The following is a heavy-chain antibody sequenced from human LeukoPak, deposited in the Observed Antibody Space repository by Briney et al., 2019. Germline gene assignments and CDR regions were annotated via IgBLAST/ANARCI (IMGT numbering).Heavy chain of an antibody. J-gene: IGHJ6*02. CDR3: AGEIRVRCCSITSCYSPDYYYGKDV. CDR2: IDASGST. V-gene: IGHV4-61*02. CDR1: GASLSSCSYY. D-gene: IGHD2-2*01. Sequence: TRSLTCTVSGASLSSCSYYWNWIRQPAGKGWEWTRRIDASGSTHCNSTLKCRCTITVDTAKNQFSLKLSSVTAAPNAEYYCAGEIRVRCCSITSCYSPDYYYGKDVWGQGATVTVSS.